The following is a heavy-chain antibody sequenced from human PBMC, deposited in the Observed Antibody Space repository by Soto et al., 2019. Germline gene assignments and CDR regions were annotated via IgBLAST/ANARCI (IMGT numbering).Heavy chain of an antibody. V-gene: IGHV1-69*01. CDR3: ARSQDSSGYWNNCFDP. CDR1: GGTFSTYT. J-gene: IGHJ5*02. Sequence: QVQLVQSGAEVKKPGSSVKVSCKASGGTFSTYTITWVRQAPGQGLEWMGGIIPIFGTANYPQKFQGRVTITADESTSTAYMEMSCLRSEDTAVYYCARSQDSSGYWNNCFDPWGQGTLVTVSS. D-gene: IGHD3-22*01. CDR2: IIPIFGTA.